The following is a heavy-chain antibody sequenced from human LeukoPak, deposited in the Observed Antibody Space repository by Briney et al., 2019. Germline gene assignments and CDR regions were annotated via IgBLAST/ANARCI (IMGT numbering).Heavy chain of an antibody. CDR1: GFTFSSYG. CDR3: AKDRHNTYYFDY. Sequence: GGSLRLSCAASGFTFSSYGMHWVRQAPGKGLEWVAFIRYDGSNKYYAASVKGRFTIYRDNPKNTLYLQMNSLRAEETAVYYCAKDRHNTYYFDYWGQGTLVTVSS. J-gene: IGHJ4*02. CDR2: IRYDGSNK. V-gene: IGHV3-30*02. D-gene: IGHD2-2*02.